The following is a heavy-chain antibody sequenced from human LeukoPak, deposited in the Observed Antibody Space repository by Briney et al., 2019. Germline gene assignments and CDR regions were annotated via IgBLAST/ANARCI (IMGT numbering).Heavy chain of an antibody. J-gene: IGHJ6*02. CDR3: ARNPLIAAAGFYGMDV. CDR2: ISYDGSNK. CDR1: GFTVSSNY. D-gene: IGHD6-13*01. Sequence: PGGSLRLSCAASGFTVSSNYMNWVRQAPGKGLEWVAVISYDGSNKYYADSVKGRFTISRDNSKNTLYLQMNSLRAEDTAVYYCARNPLIAAAGFYGMDVWGQGTTVTVSS. V-gene: IGHV3-30-3*01.